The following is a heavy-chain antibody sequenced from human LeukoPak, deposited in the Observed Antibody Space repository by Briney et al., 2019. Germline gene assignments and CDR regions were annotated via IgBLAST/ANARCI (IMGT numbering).Heavy chain of an antibody. CDR1: GFTFSSYA. D-gene: IGHD5-18*01. CDR3: ANLRGYSLLDY. Sequence: GGSLRLSCAASGFTFSSYAMSWVRQAPGKGLEGVSAISGSGGSTYYADSVKGRFTISRDNSKNTLYLQMNSLRAEDTAVYYCANLRGYSLLDYWGQGTLVTVSS. V-gene: IGHV3-23*01. J-gene: IGHJ4*02. CDR2: ISGSGGST.